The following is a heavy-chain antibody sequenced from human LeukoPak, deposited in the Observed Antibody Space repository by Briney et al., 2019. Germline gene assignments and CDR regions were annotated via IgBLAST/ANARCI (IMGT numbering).Heavy chain of an antibody. Sequence: GGSLRLSCTGSGFTFSNYWMTWVRQAPGKGLEWVANINQDGSEKYYVDSVKGRFTISRDNAKNSLYLRMNSLRAEDTALYYCARAIYGSSGVWGQGTMVTVSS. J-gene: IGHJ3*01. V-gene: IGHV3-7*03. D-gene: IGHD3-22*01. CDR3: ARAIYGSSGV. CDR2: INQDGSEK. CDR1: GFTFSNYW.